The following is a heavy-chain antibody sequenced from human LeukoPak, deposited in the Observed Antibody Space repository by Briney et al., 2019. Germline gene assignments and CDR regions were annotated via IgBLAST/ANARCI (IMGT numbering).Heavy chain of an antibody. J-gene: IGHJ4*02. CDR3: ASPGGNRWLQFYHFDY. Sequence: PSETLSLTCTVSGVSIGSASSYWAWLRQPPGQGLEWIVIMYYTGSTYYNPFLKRRITLSGNTTKNQFSLKLSSVTAADTAVYYCASPGGNRWLQFYHFDYWGQGTLVTVSS. V-gene: IGHV4-39*01. D-gene: IGHD5-24*01. CDR1: GVSIGSASSY. CDR2: MYYTGST.